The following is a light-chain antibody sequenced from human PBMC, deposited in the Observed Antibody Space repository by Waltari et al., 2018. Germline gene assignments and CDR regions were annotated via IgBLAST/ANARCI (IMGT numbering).Light chain of an antibody. CDR1: QSVSTY. J-gene: IGKJ1*01. Sequence: EIVLTQSPGTLSLSPGQRATPSCRASQSVSTYLAWYQQKPGQAPRLLIYDASTRATGIPDRFSGSGSGTDFSLTISRLESEDFAVYYCQKYGTLPATFGQGTKVEI. CDR3: QKYGTLPAT. V-gene: IGKV3-20*01. CDR2: DAS.